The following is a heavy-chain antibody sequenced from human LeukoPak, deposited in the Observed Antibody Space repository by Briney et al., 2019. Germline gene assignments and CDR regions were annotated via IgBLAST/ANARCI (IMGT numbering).Heavy chain of an antibody. CDR2: ISETGDR. CDR1: GFTFSSNA. D-gene: IGHD6-13*01. CDR3: AKGGYSANWRNYFDY. V-gene: IGHV3-23*01. J-gene: IGHJ4*02. Sequence: GGSLRLSCAASGFTFSSNAMSWVRQAPGKGLEWVSTISETGDRYDADSVKGRFTISRDNSKNRVGLQMNSPRAEDTAVYYCAKGGYSANWRNYFDYWGQGTLVTVSS.